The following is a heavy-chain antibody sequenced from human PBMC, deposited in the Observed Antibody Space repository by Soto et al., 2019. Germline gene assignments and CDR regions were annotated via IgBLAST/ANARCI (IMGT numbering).Heavy chain of an antibody. Sequence: GGSLRLSCAASGFTFYSYAMTWVRQAPGKGLEWVSTISGSGGTTYFADSVKGRFTISRGNYKNTLYLQMSSLRAEDTAVYSCARVWERTVTTRNYFYGMDVWGKGTTVTVSS. D-gene: IGHD4-17*01. J-gene: IGHJ6*04. V-gene: IGHV3-23*01. CDR3: ARVWERTVTTRNYFYGMDV. CDR2: ISGSGGTT. CDR1: GFTFYSYA.